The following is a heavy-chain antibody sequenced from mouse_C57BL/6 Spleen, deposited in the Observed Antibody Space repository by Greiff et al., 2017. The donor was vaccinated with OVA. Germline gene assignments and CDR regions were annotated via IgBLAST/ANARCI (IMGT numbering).Heavy chain of an antibody. V-gene: IGHV1-61*01. CDR1: GYTFTSYW. Sequence: QVHVKQPGAELVRPGSSVKLSCKASGYTFTSYWMDWVKQRPGQGLEWIGNIYPSDSETHYNQKFKDKATLTVDKSSSTAYMQLSSLTSEDSAVDYCARSLLLFAYWGQGTLVTVSA. CDR2: IYPSDSET. J-gene: IGHJ3*01. CDR3: ARSLLLFAY. D-gene: IGHD2-1*01.